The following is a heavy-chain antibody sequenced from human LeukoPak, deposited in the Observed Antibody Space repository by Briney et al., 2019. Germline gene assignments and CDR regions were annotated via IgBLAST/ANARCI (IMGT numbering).Heavy chain of an antibody. CDR3: ARLWFGDPTTRDYYYYYGMDV. Sequence: GESLKISCKGSAYSFTNCWIGWVRQMPGKGLEWMGIIYPADSDTRYSPSFLGQVTISADKSISTAYLQWSSLKASDTVMYYCARLWFGDPTTRDYYYYYGMDVWGQGTTVTVSS. D-gene: IGHD3-10*01. V-gene: IGHV5-51*01. CDR2: IYPADSDT. J-gene: IGHJ6*02. CDR1: AYSFTNCW.